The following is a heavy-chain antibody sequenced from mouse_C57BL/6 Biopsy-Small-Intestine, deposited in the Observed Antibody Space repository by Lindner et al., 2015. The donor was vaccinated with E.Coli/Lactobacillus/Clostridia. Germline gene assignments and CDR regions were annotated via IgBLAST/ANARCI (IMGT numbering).Heavy chain of an antibody. J-gene: IGHJ2*01. CDR2: IDPYNDGT. V-gene: IGHV1-14*01. CDR1: GYTFTNYI. CDR3: ARSYYSNYGYSDY. Sequence: VQLQESGPELVKPGASVKMSCKASGYTFTNYIIHWVKQKPGQGLEWIGYIDPYNDGTKYNEKFKGKATLTSDKSSSTAYMELSSLTSEDSAVYYCARSYYSNYGYSDYWGQGTTLTVSS. D-gene: IGHD2-5*01.